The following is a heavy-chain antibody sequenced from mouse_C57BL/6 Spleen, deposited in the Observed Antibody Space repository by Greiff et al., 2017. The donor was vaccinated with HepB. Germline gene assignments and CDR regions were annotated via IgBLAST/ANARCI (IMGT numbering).Heavy chain of an antibody. CDR1: GYTFTSYW. J-gene: IGHJ2*01. V-gene: IGHV1-69*01. CDR3: ARRDPDY. Sequence: VKLQQPGAELVMPGASVKLSCKASGYTFTSYWMHWVKQRPGQGLEWIGEIDPSDSYTNYNQKFKGKSTLTVDKSSSTAYMQLSSLTSEDSAVYYCARRDPDYWGQGTTLTVSS. CDR2: IDPSDSYT.